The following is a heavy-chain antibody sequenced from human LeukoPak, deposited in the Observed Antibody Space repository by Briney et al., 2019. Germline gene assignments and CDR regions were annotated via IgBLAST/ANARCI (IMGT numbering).Heavy chain of an antibody. J-gene: IGHJ4*02. CDR1: GFTFTTYS. D-gene: IGHD5-18*01. CDR3: ARVFLYRSSYGEYLDY. CDR2: ISSGSSAI. V-gene: IGHV3-21*01. Sequence: GGSLRLSCEASGFTFTTYSMTWVRQAPGKGLEWVSIISSGSSAIFSADALKGRFTISRDDAKNLLYLDMNSLRAEDTAVYYCARVFLYRSSYGEYLDYWGQGTLVTVSS.